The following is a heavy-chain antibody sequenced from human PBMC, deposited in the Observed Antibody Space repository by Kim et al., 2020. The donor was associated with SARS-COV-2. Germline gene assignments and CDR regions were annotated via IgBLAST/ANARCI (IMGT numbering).Heavy chain of an antibody. CDR1: GYTFTSYG. Sequence: ASVKVSCKASGYTFTSYGIIWVRQAPGQGLEWMGWISPYNANTHYPQNFQGRVTMTTDTSTNTAYLELRSLKSDDTAVYYCGRDHPYSSNWNSGGRYNWFEPWGQGTLVTVSS. CDR3: GRDHPYSSNWNSGGRYNWFEP. J-gene: IGHJ5*02. CDR2: ISPYNANT. V-gene: IGHV1-18*01. D-gene: IGHD6-13*01.